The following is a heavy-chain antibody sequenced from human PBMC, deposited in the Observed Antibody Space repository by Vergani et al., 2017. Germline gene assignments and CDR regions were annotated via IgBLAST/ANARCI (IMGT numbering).Heavy chain of an antibody. D-gene: IGHD1-26*01. J-gene: IGHJ3*02. Sequence: EVQLVESGGGLVQHGGSLRLSCAASGFTVSSKYMSWVRQAPGKGLEWVSVIYSSGSTYYEDSVKGRFNNSRDNSKNTLYLQMNSLRAEDTAVYYCARDGPHSWSYYWFHAFDIWGQGTMVTVSS. CDR3: ARDGPHSWSYYWFHAFDI. V-gene: IGHV3-66*01. CDR1: GFTVSSKY. CDR2: IYSSGST.